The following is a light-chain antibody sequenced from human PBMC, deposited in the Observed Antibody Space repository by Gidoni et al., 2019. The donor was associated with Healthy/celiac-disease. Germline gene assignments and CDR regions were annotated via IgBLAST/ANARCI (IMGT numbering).Light chain of an antibody. Sequence: SDVLTQPPSRSVAPGQTARITCGGNNIGSKSLHWYQQQPGQAPVLVVYDYSARPSGIPERFSCSKSRNTATLTISRVEAGAEADYYCQVWASSSGHPGVFGGGTKLTVL. CDR1: NIGSKS. CDR3: QVWASSSGHPGV. V-gene: IGLV3-21*02. J-gene: IGLJ2*01. CDR2: DYS.